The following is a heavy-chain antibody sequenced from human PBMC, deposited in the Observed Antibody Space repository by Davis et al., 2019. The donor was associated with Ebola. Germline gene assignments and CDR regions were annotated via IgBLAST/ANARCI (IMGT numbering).Heavy chain of an antibody. CDR2: IYYSGST. J-gene: IGHJ5*02. Sequence: SQTLSLTCAVYGGSFSGYYWGWIRQPPGKGLEWIGSIYYSGSTYYNPSLKSRVTISVDTSKNQFSLKLSSVTAADTAVYYCARHGSQGAAFDPWGQGTLVTVSS. D-gene: IGHD2-15*01. V-gene: IGHV4-39*01. CDR3: ARHGSQGAAFDP. CDR1: GGSFSGYY.